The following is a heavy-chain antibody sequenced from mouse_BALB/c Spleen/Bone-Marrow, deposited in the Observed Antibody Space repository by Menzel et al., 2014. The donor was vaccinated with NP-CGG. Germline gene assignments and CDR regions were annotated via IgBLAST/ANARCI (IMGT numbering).Heavy chain of an antibody. CDR3: ARDPFYYGSPHWYFDV. CDR2: IWAGGST. V-gene: IGHV2-9*02. CDR1: GFSLTSYG. J-gene: IGHJ1*01. Sequence: VQGVESGPGLVAPSQSLSITCTVSGFSLTSYGVHWVRQPPGKGLEWLGVIWAGGSTNYNSALMSRLSISKDNSKSQVFLKLNSLQTDDSAMYYCARDPFYYGSPHWYFDVWGAGTTVTVSS. D-gene: IGHD1-1*01.